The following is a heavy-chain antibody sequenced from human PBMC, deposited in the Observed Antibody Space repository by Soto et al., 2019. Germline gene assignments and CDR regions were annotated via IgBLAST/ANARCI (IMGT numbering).Heavy chain of an antibody. Sequence: ASVKVSCKASGYTFTGYYMHWVRQAPGQGLEWMGWINPNSGGTNYAQKFQGRVTMTRDTSISTAYMELSRLRSDDTAVYYCARGLIDSSSPEQNWYAPWGQGTLIIVSS. D-gene: IGHD6-13*01. CDR2: INPNSGGT. V-gene: IGHV1-2*02. CDR1: GYTFTGYY. J-gene: IGHJ5*02. CDR3: ARGLIDSSSPEQNWYAP.